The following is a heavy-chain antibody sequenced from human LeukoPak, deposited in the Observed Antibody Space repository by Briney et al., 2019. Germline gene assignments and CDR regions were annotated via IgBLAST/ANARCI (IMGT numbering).Heavy chain of an antibody. CDR3: ARVYDSSGYFNY. J-gene: IGHJ4*02. CDR2: ISSSSSCI. D-gene: IGHD3-22*01. Sequence: GGSLRLSCAASGFTFSSYSMNWVRQAPGKGLEWVSSISSSSSCIYYADSVKGRFTISRDNAKNSLYLQMNSLRAEDTAVYYCARVYDSSGYFNYWGQGTLVTVSS. V-gene: IGHV3-21*01. CDR1: GFTFSSYS.